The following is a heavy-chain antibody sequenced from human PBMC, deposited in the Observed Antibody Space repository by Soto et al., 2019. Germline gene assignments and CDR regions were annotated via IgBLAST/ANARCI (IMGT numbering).Heavy chain of an antibody. CDR1: GFTFSSYS. CDR3: ARVEGGDGYNSH. D-gene: IGHD2-21*01. J-gene: IGHJ4*02. V-gene: IGHV3-21*01. CDR2: ISSSSSYI. Sequence: EVQLVESVGGLVKPGGSLRLSCAASGFTFSSYSMNWVRQAPGKGLEWVSSISSSSSYIYYADSVKGRFTISRDNAKNSLYLQMNSLRAEDTAVYYCARVEGGDGYNSHWGQGTLVTVSS.